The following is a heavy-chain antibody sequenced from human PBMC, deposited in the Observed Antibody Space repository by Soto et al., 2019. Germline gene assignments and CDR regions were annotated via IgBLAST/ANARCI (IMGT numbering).Heavy chain of an antibody. CDR3: ARELGAVAIRYFDY. Sequence: LSLTCTVSGGSISSYYWSWIRQPPGKGLEWIGYIYYSGSTNYNPSLKSRVTISVDTSKNQFSLKLSSVTAADTAVYYCARELGAVAIRYFDYWGQGTLVTVSS. J-gene: IGHJ4*02. D-gene: IGHD6-19*01. CDR2: IYYSGST. V-gene: IGHV4-59*01. CDR1: GGSISSYY.